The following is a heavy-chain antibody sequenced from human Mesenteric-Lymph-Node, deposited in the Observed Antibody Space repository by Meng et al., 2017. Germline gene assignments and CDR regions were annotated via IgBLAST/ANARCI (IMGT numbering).Heavy chain of an antibody. D-gene: IGHD2-21*01. J-gene: IGHJ4*02. Sequence: RQLQESGPGLVKPSEALSLTCSVSGGSISTSGYYWGWIRQPPGKGLEWIGSIGHSGFTYYTPSLKSRVTVSIDTSKNQFSLNLNSMTAADTAVYYCASFDHIPRRNYFDYWGQGTLVTVSS. CDR2: IGHSGFT. V-gene: IGHV4-39*01. CDR1: GGSISTSGYY. CDR3: ASFDHIPRRNYFDY.